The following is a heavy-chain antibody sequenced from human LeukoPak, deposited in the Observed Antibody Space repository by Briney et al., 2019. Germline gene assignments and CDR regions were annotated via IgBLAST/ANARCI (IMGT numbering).Heavy chain of an antibody. D-gene: IGHD6-19*01. CDR3: ARVEEFSQWLTYFDY. CDR1: GFTFSSYW. CDR2: INSDGSST. J-gene: IGHJ4*02. Sequence: QPGGSLRLSCAASGFTFSSYWMHWVRQAPGKGLVWVSRINSDGSSTSYADSVKGRFTISRDNAKNTLYLQMNSLRAEDTAVYYCARVEEFSQWLTYFDYWGQGTLVTVSS. V-gene: IGHV3-74*01.